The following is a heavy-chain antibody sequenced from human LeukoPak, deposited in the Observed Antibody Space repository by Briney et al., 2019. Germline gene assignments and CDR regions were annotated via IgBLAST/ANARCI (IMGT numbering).Heavy chain of an antibody. V-gene: IGHV3-23*01. D-gene: IGHD2-15*01. CDR2: ISGSGGST. Sequence: PGGSLRLSCAASGFTFSSYAMSWVRQAPGKGLEWVSAISGSGGSTYYADSVKGRFTISRDNAKNSLYLQMNSLRAEDTAVYYCASRYCSGGSCYRDDYWGQGTLVTVSS. CDR1: GFTFSSYA. J-gene: IGHJ4*02. CDR3: ASRYCSGGSCYRDDY.